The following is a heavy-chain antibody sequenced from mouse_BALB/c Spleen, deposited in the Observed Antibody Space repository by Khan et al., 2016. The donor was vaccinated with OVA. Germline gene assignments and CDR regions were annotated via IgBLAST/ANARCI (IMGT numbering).Heavy chain of an antibody. Sequence: VQLKESGGDLVKPGGSLKLSCAASGFTFSTYGMSWVRQTPDKRLEWVATVSTGGGYTYYPDSVKGRLTISRDNAKNTLYLQMRSLKSEDTAMFYCARLAYYYDSEGFAYWGQGTLVTVSA. CDR3: ARLAYYYDSEGFAY. V-gene: IGHV5-6*01. J-gene: IGHJ3*01. CDR2: VSTGGGYT. CDR1: GFTFSTYG. D-gene: IGHD1-1*01.